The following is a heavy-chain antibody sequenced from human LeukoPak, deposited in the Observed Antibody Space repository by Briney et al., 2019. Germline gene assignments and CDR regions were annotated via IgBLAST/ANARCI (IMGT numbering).Heavy chain of an antibody. CDR2: IYYSGSR. D-gene: IGHD5-24*01. CDR1: GGSIYIADYY. CDR3: ARDLGGDGFNLRNWFDP. J-gene: IGHJ5*02. Sequence: SETLSLTCTVSGGSIYIADYYWSWIRQHPGKGLEWIGYIYYSGSRYYNPSLKSRVSISIDTSKNQFSLNLSSVTAADTAVYYCARDLGGDGFNLRNWFDPWGQGTLVTVSS. V-gene: IGHV4-31*03.